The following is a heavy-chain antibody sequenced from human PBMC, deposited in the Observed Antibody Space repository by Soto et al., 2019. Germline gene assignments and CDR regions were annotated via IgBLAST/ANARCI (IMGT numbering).Heavy chain of an antibody. V-gene: IGHV3-30*18. D-gene: IGHD1-7*01. CDR3: AKGASGTTLGS. CDR2: ISYDGSNK. J-gene: IGHJ5*02. Sequence: VQLVESGGGVVQPGRSLRLSCAASGFTFSSYGMHWVRQAPGKGLEWVAVISYDGSNKYYADSVKGRFTISRDNSKNTLYLQMNSLRAEDTAVYYCAKGASGTTLGSWGQGTLVTVSS. CDR1: GFTFSSYG.